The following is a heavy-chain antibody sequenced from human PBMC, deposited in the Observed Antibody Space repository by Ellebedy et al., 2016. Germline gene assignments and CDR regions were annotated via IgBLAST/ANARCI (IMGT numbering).Heavy chain of an antibody. J-gene: IGHJ4*02. CDR1: GFTFSSYA. CDR3: VKGYCLNGVCYPDY. V-gene: IGHV3-23*01. Sequence: GESLKISCAASGFTFSSYAMSWVRQAPGKGLEWVSTIGGSGSSTNYADSVKGRFTISRDNSKNTLYLQMNSLRAEDTAVYYCVKGYCLNGVCYPDYWGQGTLVTVSS. CDR2: IGGSGSST. D-gene: IGHD2-8*01.